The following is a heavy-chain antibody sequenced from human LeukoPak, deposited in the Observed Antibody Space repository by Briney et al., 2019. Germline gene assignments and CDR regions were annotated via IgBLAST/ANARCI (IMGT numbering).Heavy chain of an antibody. V-gene: IGHV3-7*01. CDR1: GFTFSTYG. Sequence: GGSLRLSCAASGFTFSTYGMSWVRQAPGKGLEWVANIKQDGSEKYYVDSVKGRFTISRDNAKNSLYLQMNSLRADDTAVYYCARFYGDRFDYWGQGTLVTVSS. D-gene: IGHD4-17*01. CDR2: IKQDGSEK. CDR3: ARFYGDRFDY. J-gene: IGHJ4*02.